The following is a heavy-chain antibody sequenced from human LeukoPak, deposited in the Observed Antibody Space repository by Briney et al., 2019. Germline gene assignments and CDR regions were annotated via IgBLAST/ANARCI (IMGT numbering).Heavy chain of an antibody. V-gene: IGHV3-21*06. CDR1: GFTFSNYG. CDR2: TDTSGNYI. CDR3: ARDYGDY. Sequence: GGSLRLSCEASGFTFSNYGMNWVRQAPGKGLEWVAFTDTSGNYIYSGDSVKGRFTISRDNARNLLFLQMNGLRAEDTAVYYCARDYGDYVGQGPLVTVSS. D-gene: IGHD4-17*01. J-gene: IGHJ4*02.